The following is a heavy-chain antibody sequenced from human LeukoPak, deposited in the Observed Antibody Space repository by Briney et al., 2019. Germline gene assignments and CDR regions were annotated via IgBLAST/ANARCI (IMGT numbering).Heavy chain of an antibody. CDR2: IYYSGST. D-gene: IGHD3-22*01. V-gene: IGHV4-59*12. CDR3: ARGYYDSAGSVLDI. CDR1: GGSISSYY. J-gene: IGHJ3*02. Sequence: SETLSLTCTVSGGSISSYYWSWIRQPPGKGLEWIGSIYYSGSTYYNPSLKSRVTISVDTPKNQFSLKLSSVTAADTAVYYCARGYYDSAGSVLDIWGQGTMVTVSS.